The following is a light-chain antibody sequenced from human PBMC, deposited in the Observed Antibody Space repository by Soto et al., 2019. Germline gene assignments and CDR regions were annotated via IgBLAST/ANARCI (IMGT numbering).Light chain of an antibody. V-gene: IGLV1-40*01. CDR3: QSYDSSLSAS. Sequence: QSVLTQPPSVSGAPGQRVTISCTGISSNIGAGYDVHWYQQLPGTAPKLLIYGNSNRPSGVPDRFSGSKSGTSASLAITGLQAEDEADYYCQSYDSSLSASFGTGTKVTVL. J-gene: IGLJ1*01. CDR2: GNS. CDR1: SSNIGAGYD.